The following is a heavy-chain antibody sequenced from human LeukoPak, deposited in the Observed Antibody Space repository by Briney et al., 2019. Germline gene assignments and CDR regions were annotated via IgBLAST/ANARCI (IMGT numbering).Heavy chain of an antibody. J-gene: IGHJ4*02. V-gene: IGHV4-59*01. CDR2: VDHTGST. CDR1: DDSITMYY. Sequence: SETLSLTCSVSDDSITMYYWTWIRQPPGKGLEWIGYVDHTGSTNFNPSLNGRVSISRDTTKNLFSLRLRSVTAADTAIYYCAAMTTVTMYSYFFDSWGQGTLVTVSS. D-gene: IGHD4-17*01. CDR3: AAMTTVTMYSYFFDS.